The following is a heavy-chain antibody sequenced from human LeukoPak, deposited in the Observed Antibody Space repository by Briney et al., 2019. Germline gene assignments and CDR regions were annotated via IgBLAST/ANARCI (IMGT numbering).Heavy chain of an antibody. CDR2: ISSSGCTM. Sequence: GGSLRLSCAASGFTFSDYYMSWIRQAPGKGLEWVSFISSSGCTMYYAYSVNGRFSISRDNAQKSLYLQMNSLRAEDTAGYYCAREISGERTYYCDQWGREPVVTVPS. CDR3: AREISGERTYYCDQ. J-gene: IGHJ4*02. D-gene: IGHD7-27*01. V-gene: IGHV3-11*01. CDR1: GFTFSDYY.